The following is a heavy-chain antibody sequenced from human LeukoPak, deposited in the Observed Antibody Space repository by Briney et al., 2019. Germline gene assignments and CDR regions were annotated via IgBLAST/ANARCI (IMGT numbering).Heavy chain of an antibody. J-gene: IGHJ4*02. CDR2: IYYSGST. CDR3: AYYHCSGGSCYFDY. Sequence: PSETLSLTCTVSGGSINSYYWSWIRQPPGKGLEWIAYIYYSGSTSYNPSLKSRVTISVDTSKNQFSLKLSSVTAADTAVYYCAYYHCSGGSCYFDYWGQGTLVTVSS. D-gene: IGHD2-15*01. V-gene: IGHV4-59*01. CDR1: GGSINSYY.